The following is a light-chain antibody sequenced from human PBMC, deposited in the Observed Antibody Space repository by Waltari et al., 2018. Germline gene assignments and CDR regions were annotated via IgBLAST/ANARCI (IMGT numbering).Light chain of an antibody. CDR1: SSDVGGYNY. J-gene: IGLJ1*01. CDR2: EVT. CDR3: SSYGGSNTLWV. Sequence: QSALTQPPSASGSPGQSVTISCTGTSSDVGGYNYVSWYQQRPGKAPKLLIYEVTKRPSGVPARFSCSRSGNTASLTVSGLQAEDEADYYCSSYGGSNTLWVFGTGTKVTVL. V-gene: IGLV2-8*01.